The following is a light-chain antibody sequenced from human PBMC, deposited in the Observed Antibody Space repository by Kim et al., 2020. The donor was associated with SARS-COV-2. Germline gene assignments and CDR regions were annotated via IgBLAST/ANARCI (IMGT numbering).Light chain of an antibody. J-gene: IGKJ3*01. CDR2: DAS. Sequence: GDRVTITCQASQTISTWLAWYQQKPGKPPNALISDASSLESGVPSRFSGSGSGTEFTLTISSLQPDDFATYYCQEYNSDFTCGPGTKVDIK. CDR1: QTISTW. V-gene: IGKV1-5*01. CDR3: QEYNSDFT.